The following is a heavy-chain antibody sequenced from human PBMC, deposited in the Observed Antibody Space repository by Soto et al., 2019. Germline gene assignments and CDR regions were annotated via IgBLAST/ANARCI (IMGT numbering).Heavy chain of an antibody. Sequence: QVQLVQSGAEVKKPGASVKVSCRASGYTFASRDITWVRQASGQGLEWMGRITTYSANTNYAQRLQARVTMTIDTSTTTAYMELRGLRSDDSAVYYCASLWEPRRGTAFDIWGQGTMVTVSS. CDR1: GYTFASRD. V-gene: IGHV1-18*04. CDR2: ITTYSANT. D-gene: IGHD1-26*01. J-gene: IGHJ3*02. CDR3: ASLWEPRRGTAFDI.